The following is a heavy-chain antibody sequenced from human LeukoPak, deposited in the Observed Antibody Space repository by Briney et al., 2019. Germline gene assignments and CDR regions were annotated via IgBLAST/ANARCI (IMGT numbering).Heavy chain of an antibody. D-gene: IGHD3-22*01. V-gene: IGHV4-39*07. Sequence: PSETLSLTCTVSGGSISSSSYYWGWIRQPPGKGLEWIGSIYYSGSTYYNPSLKSRVTISVDTSKNQFSLKLSSVAAADTAVYYCARSNWDYYDSSGRHYYFDYWGQGTLVTVSS. J-gene: IGHJ4*02. CDR2: IYYSGST. CDR3: ARSNWDYYDSSGRHYYFDY. CDR1: GGSISSSSYY.